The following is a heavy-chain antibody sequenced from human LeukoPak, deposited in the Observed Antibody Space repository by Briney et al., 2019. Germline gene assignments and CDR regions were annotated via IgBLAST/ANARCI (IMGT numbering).Heavy chain of an antibody. V-gene: IGHV4-34*01. J-gene: IGHJ6*03. CDR2: INQSGST. CDR1: GGSFSGYY. CDR3: AAGCSSTSCYWYYYTDV. Sequence: SETLSLTCAVYGGSFSGYYWSWIRQPPGKGLEWIGEINQSGSTNYNPSLKSRVTVSVDTSKKQFSLRLSPVTAADTAVYYCAAGCSSTSCYWYYYTDVWGKGTTVTVSS. D-gene: IGHD2-2*01.